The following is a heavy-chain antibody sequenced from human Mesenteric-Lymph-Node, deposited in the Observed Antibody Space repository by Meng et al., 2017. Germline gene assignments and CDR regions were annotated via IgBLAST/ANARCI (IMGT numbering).Heavy chain of an antibody. CDR2: INANGGGT. D-gene: IGHD3-10*01. J-gene: IGHJ6*02. CDR1: GYIFTGYY. CDR3: ARAGLRSASYWDPYYYFGLDV. Sequence: ASVKVSCKASGYIFTGYYMHWVRQAPGQGLEWMGWINANGGGTSYAQKFQGRVTMTRDTSISTAYMELSWLRSDDTAVYYCARAGLRSASYWDPYYYFGLDVWGQGTTVTVSS. V-gene: IGHV1-2*02.